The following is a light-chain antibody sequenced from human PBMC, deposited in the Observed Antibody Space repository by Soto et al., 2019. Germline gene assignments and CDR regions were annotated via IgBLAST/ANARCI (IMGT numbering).Light chain of an antibody. Sequence: QAVVTQPPSVSGPPGKRAPFSSPGAASKFGAGYDVSWYQQLPGTAPKFLIYGNTDRPSGVPDRFSGSKSGTSASLAITGLQAEDEADYYCQSYDSSLSGYVFGTGTKLTVL. CDR3: QSYDSSLSGYV. CDR2: GNT. V-gene: IGLV1-40*01. CDR1: ASKFGAGYD. J-gene: IGLJ1*01.